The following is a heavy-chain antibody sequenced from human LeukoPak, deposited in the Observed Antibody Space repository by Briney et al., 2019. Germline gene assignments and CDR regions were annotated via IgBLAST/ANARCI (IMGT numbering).Heavy chain of an antibody. D-gene: IGHD6-19*01. Sequence: GGSLRLSCAASGFTFSSYWMHWVRQAPGEGLEWVSSISSSSSYIYYADSVKGRFTISRDNAKNSLYLQMNSLRAEDTAVYYCARVNLSSPWGQGTLVTVSS. CDR1: GFTFSSYW. V-gene: IGHV3-21*01. J-gene: IGHJ5*02. CDR3: ARVNLSSP. CDR2: ISSSSSYI.